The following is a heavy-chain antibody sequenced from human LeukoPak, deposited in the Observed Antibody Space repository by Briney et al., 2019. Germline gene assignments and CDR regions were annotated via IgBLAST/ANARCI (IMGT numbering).Heavy chain of an antibody. V-gene: IGHV3-15*01. J-gene: IGHJ4*02. Sequence: GGSLRLSCAASGFTFSNAWMSWVRQAPGKGLEWVGRFKSKTDGGTRDYAAPVKGRFTISRDDSKNTLYLQMNSLRAEDTAVYYCARDGITMRILEYWGQGTLVTVSS. D-gene: IGHD3-10*01. CDR3: ARDGITMRILEY. CDR2: FKSKTDGGTR. CDR1: GFTFSNAW.